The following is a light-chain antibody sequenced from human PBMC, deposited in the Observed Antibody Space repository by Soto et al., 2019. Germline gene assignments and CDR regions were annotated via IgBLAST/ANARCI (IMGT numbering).Light chain of an antibody. Sequence: QSVLTQPPSVSAAAVQKVTISCSGSSSNIGNNYVSWYQQLPGTAPKLLIYDNNKRPSGIPDRFSGSKSGTSATLGITGLQTGDEADYYCGTWDSSLVFGGGTKLTVL. CDR2: DNN. J-gene: IGLJ2*01. CDR1: SSNIGNNY. CDR3: GTWDSSLV. V-gene: IGLV1-51*01.